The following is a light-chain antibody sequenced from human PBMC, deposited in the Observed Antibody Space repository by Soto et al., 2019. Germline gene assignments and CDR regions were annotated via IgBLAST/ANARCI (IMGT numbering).Light chain of an antibody. CDR3: QQYGSSPQT. J-gene: IGKJ1*01. V-gene: IGKV3-20*01. Sequence: EIVLTQSPGTLSLSPGERATLSCRASHSVTSNYLAWYQQKPGQAPRLLIYAASGRASGIPDRFSGSGSGTDFILTISRLEPEDFAVYYGQQYGSSPQTFGQGTRVDIK. CDR2: AAS. CDR1: HSVTSNY.